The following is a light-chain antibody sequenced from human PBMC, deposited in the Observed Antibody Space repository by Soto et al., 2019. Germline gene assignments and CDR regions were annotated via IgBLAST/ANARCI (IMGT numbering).Light chain of an antibody. CDR1: QSVSSN. Sequence: EIVMTQSPATLSVSPGERATLSCRASQSVSSNVAWYQQKPGQAPSLLISRASIRATGIPARFSGSGSGTDFTLTISRLQSEDFALFFCYRSRDWPPTFGGGIKVEIK. CDR2: RAS. J-gene: IGKJ4*01. CDR3: YRSRDWPPT. V-gene: IGKV3-15*01.